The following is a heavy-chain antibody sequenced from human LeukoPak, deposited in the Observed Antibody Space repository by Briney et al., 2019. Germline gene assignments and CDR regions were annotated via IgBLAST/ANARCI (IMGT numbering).Heavy chain of an antibody. J-gene: IGHJ4*02. Sequence: GESLKISCKGSGYSFTSYWIGWVRQMPGKGLEWMGIIYPGDSDTRHSPSFQGQVTISADKSISTAYLRWSSLKASDTAMYYCARHKALRGYDYVWGSYFYWGQGTLVTVSS. CDR3: ARHKALRGYDYVWGSYFY. V-gene: IGHV5-51*01. CDR2: IYPGDSDT. CDR1: GYSFTSYW. D-gene: IGHD3-16*01.